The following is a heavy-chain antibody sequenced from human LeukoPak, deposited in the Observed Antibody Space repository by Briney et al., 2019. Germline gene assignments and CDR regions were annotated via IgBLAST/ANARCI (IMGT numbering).Heavy chain of an antibody. CDR3: ATSIAVAGLQH. J-gene: IGHJ1*01. D-gene: IGHD6-19*01. V-gene: IGHV3-53*01. CDR1: GFTVSSNY. CDR2: IYSGGST. Sequence: PGGSLRLSCAASGFTVSSNYMSWVRQAPGKGLEWVSVIYSGGSTYYADSVKGRFTISRDNSKNTLYLQMNSLRAEDTAVYYCATSIAVAGLQHWGQGTLLTVSS.